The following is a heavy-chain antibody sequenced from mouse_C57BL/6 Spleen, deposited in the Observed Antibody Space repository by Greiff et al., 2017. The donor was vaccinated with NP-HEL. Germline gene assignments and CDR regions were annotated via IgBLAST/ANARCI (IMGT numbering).Heavy chain of an antibody. D-gene: IGHD3-3*01. CDR1: GYTFTSYW. CDR2: IYPSDSET. CDR3: ARSGAGPYYFDY. V-gene: IGHV1-61*01. J-gene: IGHJ2*01. Sequence: VQLQQPGAELVRPGSSVKLSCKASGYTFTSYWMDWVKQRPGQGLEWIGNIYPSDSETNYNQKFKDKATLTVDKSSSTAYMQLSSLTSEDSAVYYCARSGAGPYYFDYWGQGTTLTVSS.